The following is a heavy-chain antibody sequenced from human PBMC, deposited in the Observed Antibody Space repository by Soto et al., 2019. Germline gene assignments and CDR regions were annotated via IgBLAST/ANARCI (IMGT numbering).Heavy chain of an antibody. V-gene: IGHV4-31*03. CDR1: GGSISSGGYY. CDR2: IYYSGSN. D-gene: IGHD3-22*01. Sequence: QVQLQESGPGLVKPSQTLSLTCTVSGGSISSGGYYWSWIRQHPGKSLEWIGYIYYSGSNYYNPSLKSRVTISVDTAKNQFSLKLSSVTAADTAVYYCARVRSTYYDSSGYLHFDYWGQGTLVTVSS. CDR3: ARVRSTYYDSSGYLHFDY. J-gene: IGHJ4*02.